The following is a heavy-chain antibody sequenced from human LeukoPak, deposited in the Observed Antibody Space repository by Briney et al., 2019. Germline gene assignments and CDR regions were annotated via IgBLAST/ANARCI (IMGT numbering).Heavy chain of an antibody. CDR1: GGTFSSYA. V-gene: IGHV1-69*13. CDR3: ARGGVPAALPYFRGDAFDI. J-gene: IGHJ3*02. CDR2: IIPIFGTA. D-gene: IGHD2-2*01. Sequence: ASVKVSCKASGGTFSSYAISWVRQAPGQGLEWMGGIIPIFGTANYAQKFQGRVTITADESTSTAYMELSSLRSEDTAVYYCARGGVPAALPYFRGDAFDIWGQGTMVTVSS.